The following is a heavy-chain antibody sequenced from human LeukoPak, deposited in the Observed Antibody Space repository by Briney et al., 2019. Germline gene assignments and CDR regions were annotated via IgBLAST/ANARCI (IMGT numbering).Heavy chain of an antibody. CDR2: IKQDGSEK. CDR3: ARFAAGGSYYYYMDV. D-gene: IGHD6-25*01. J-gene: IGHJ6*03. V-gene: IGHV3-7*01. CDR1: GFTFSSYW. Sequence: GGSLSLSCAASGFTFSSYWMSWVRQAPGKGLEWVANIKQDGSEKYYVDSVKGRFTISRDNAKNSLYLQMNSLRADDTAVYYCARFAAGGSYYYYMDVWGKGTTVTVSS.